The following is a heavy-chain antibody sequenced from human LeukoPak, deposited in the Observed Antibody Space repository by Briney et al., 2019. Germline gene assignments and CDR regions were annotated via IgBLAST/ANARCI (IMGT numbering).Heavy chain of an antibody. D-gene: IGHD1-26*01. CDR1: GFTFTSSA. CDR3: AASSRYSGSYLWFDP. CDR2: IVVGSGNT. V-gene: IGHV1-58*02. Sequence: GASVKVSCKASGFTFTSSAMQWVRQARGQRLEWIGWIVVGSGNTNYAQKFQERVTITRDMSTSTAYMELSSLRSEDTAVYYCAASSRYSGSYLWFDPWGQGTLVTVSS. J-gene: IGHJ5*02.